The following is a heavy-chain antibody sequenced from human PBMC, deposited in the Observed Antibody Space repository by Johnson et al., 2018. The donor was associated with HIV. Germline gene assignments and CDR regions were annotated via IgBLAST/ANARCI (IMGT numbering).Heavy chain of an antibody. CDR3: ARAQVATIWGGTFDI. Sequence: QVQLVESGGGVVQPGGSLRLSCAASGFTFSSYGMHWVRQAPGKGLEWVAFIRYDGSNTYYADPVEGRFTISRDNSKNTLSLQMNSLRTEDTALYYCARAQVATIWGGTFDIWGQGTMVTVSS. J-gene: IGHJ3*02. V-gene: IGHV3-30*02. CDR2: IRYDGSNT. CDR1: GFTFSSYG. D-gene: IGHD5-12*01.